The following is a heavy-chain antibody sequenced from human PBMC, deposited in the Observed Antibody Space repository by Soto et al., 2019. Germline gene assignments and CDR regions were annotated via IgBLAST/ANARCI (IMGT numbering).Heavy chain of an antibody. D-gene: IGHD5-12*01. J-gene: IGHJ4*02. CDR1: GYTFIGYY. Sequence: QVQLVQSGAEVKKPGASVKVSCKASGYTFIGYYIHWVRQAPGQGLEWMGWINPNSGGAKYSQKFQAWVTMTSDTSISTAYMELSRLKSDDTAVYYCARSGGGYDLGDYWGQGTRVTVSS. CDR2: INPNSGGA. CDR3: ARSGGGYDLGDY. V-gene: IGHV1-2*04.